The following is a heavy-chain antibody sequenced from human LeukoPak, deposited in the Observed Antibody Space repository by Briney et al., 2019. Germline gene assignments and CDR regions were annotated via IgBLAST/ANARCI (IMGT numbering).Heavy chain of an antibody. CDR2: IDNRGSTI. CDR1: GFTFSDYY. D-gene: IGHD3-16*01. Sequence: GGSLRLSCAASGFTFSDYYMSWIRQAPGKGGEGGSYIDNRGSTIYYAPSLRRPFTISRSTAKNSLYLQINGLRVDDTAVYYCAREQEQSVWRTYGTYSYYYYIDVWGKGTTVTVSS. CDR3: AREQEQSVWRTYGTYSYYYYIDV. J-gene: IGHJ6*03. V-gene: IGHV3-11*01.